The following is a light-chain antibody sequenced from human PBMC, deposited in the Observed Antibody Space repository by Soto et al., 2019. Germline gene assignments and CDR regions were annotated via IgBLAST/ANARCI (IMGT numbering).Light chain of an antibody. Sequence: DIQMTQSPSSVSASVGDRVTITCRASQGISRRLAWYQQRPGKAPKLLISAASSLQSAVPSRFSGSGSGTDFTLTISSLQPEDFATYFCQQADSFPLTFGPETKVDIK. J-gene: IGKJ3*01. CDR3: QQADSFPLT. CDR1: QGISRR. V-gene: IGKV1-12*01. CDR2: AAS.